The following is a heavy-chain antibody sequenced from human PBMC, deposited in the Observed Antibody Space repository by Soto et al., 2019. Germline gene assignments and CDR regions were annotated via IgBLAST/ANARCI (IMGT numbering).Heavy chain of an antibody. CDR1: GGSISSSSYY. CDR3: AREGFDLVVVPAASVHYYYYMDV. J-gene: IGHJ6*03. V-gene: IGHV4-39*07. D-gene: IGHD2-2*01. CDR2: IYYSGST. Sequence: SETLSLTCTVSGGSISSSSYYWGWIRQPPGKGLEWIGSIYYSGSTYYNPSLKSRVTISVDTSKNQFSLKLSSVTAADTAVYYCAREGFDLVVVPAASVHYYYYMDVWGKGTTVTVSS.